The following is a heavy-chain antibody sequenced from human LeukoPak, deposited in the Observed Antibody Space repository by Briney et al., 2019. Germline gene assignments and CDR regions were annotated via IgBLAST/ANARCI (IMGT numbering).Heavy chain of an antibody. D-gene: IGHD4-11*01. V-gene: IGHV4-59*02. J-gene: IGHJ6*02. CDR1: GDSVTTYY. CDR3: ARDGSNWSNDYYHGVDV. CDR2: IYYSGSA. Sequence: LETLSLTCTVSGDSVTTYYWSWIRQPPGEGLEWLGYIYYSGSATYNPSLKSRVTISVDTSKNQFSLKLSSVTAADTAVYYCARDGSNWSNDYYHGVDVWGQGTTVTVSS.